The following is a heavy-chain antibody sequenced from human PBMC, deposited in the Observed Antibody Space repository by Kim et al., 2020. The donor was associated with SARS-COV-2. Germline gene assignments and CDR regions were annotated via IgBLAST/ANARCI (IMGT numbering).Heavy chain of an antibody. Sequence: GGSLRLSCAASGFTFSSYSMNWVRQAPGKGLEWVSYISSSSSTIYYADSVKGRFTISRDNAKNSLYLQMNSLRDEDTAVYYCARDSVNTIVVVTDPTPFDYWGQGTLVTVSS. CDR1: GFTFSSYS. D-gene: IGHD3-22*01. CDR2: ISSSSSTI. CDR3: ARDSVNTIVVVTDPTPFDY. J-gene: IGHJ4*02. V-gene: IGHV3-48*02.